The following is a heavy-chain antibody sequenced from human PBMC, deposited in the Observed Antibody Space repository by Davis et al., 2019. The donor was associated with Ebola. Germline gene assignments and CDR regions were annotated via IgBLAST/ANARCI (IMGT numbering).Heavy chain of an antibody. CDR1: GFTFSKYA. CDR3: ARAPPGSRFRLDH. CDR2: TGTVPGDT. V-gene: IGHV3-13*01. Sequence: GGSLRLSCEASGFTFSKYAMTWVRQAPGKGLEWLSATGTVPGDTYYLPSVRGRFTVSRDNAKNSFYLQMESLTAEDTAVYYCARAPPGSRFRLDHWGQGTLVTVS. D-gene: IGHD1-1*01. J-gene: IGHJ4*02.